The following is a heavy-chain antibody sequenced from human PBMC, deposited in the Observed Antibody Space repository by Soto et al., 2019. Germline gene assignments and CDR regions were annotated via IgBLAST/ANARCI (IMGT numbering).Heavy chain of an antibody. CDR3: ARADDYIWGSYCPGMDY. Sequence: EVQLVESGGGLVQPGGSLRLSCAASGFTFSSYSMNWVRQAPGKGLEWVSYISSSSSTIYYADSVKGRFTISRDNDKKSLYRQMNSLRAEKTAVYYCARADDYIWGSYCPGMDYWGQGTLVTVSS. V-gene: IGHV3-48*01. D-gene: IGHD3-16*01. CDR2: ISSSSSTI. CDR1: GFTFSSYS. J-gene: IGHJ4*02.